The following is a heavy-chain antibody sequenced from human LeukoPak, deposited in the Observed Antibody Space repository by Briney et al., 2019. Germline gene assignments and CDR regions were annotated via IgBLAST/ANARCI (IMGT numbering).Heavy chain of an antibody. CDR3: ARTGFGDIGVYYYYYMDV. D-gene: IGHD3-10*01. CDR2: INHSGST. CDR1: GGSFSGYY. Sequence: SETLSLTCAVYGGSFSGYYWSWIRHPPGKGLEWIGEINHSGSTNYNPSLKSRVTISVDTSKNQFSLKLSSVTAADTAVYYCARTGFGDIGVYYYYYMDVWGKGTTVTVSS. J-gene: IGHJ6*03. V-gene: IGHV4-34*01.